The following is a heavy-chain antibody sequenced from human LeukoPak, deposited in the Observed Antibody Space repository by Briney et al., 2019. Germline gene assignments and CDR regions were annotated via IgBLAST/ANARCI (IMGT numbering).Heavy chain of an antibody. J-gene: IGHJ4*02. D-gene: IGHD3-10*01. CDR1: GFTFSSYS. V-gene: IGHV3-21*01. Sequence: PGGSLRLSCAASGFTFSSYSMNWVRPAPGKGLEWVSPISSSSSYIYYADSVKGRFTISRDNAKNSLYLQMNSLRAEDTAVYYCARLRFGSGKAGYYFDYWGQGTLVTVSS. CDR2: ISSSSSYI. CDR3: ARLRFGSGKAGYYFDY.